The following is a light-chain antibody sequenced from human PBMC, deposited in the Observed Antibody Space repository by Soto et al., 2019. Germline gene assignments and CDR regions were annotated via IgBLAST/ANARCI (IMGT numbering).Light chain of an antibody. CDR1: QSVSSSY. Sequence: EIVLTQSPGTLSLSPGERATLSCRASQSVSSSYLAWYQQKPGQAPRLLIYGASSRATGIPVRFSGSGSGTNFTLTISRLVPEDFAVYYCQQCDGSPRLTCGGGTKLEIK. CDR2: GAS. V-gene: IGKV3-20*01. J-gene: IGKJ4*01. CDR3: QQCDGSPRLT.